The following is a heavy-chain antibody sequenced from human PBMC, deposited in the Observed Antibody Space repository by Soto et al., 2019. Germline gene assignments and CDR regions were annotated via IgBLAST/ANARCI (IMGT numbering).Heavy chain of an antibody. CDR1: GGSISSGDYY. CDR2: IYDSGST. D-gene: IGHD4-17*01. CDR3: ARQKTTGGYYFDN. Sequence: QVQLQESGPGLVKPSQTLSLTCTVSGGSISSGDYYWNWIRQPPGKGLEWIGYIYDSGSTYYNPSLKSRITISVDTSKKQFSRKLSSVIAADTAVYYCARQKTTGGYYFDNWGQGTLVTVSS. J-gene: IGHJ4*02. V-gene: IGHV4-30-4*01.